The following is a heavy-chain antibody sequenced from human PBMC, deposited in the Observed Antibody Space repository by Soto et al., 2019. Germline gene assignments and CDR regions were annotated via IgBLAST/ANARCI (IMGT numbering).Heavy chain of an antibody. CDR3: ARGRRGRIVVATPPYYFDY. CDR2: MNPNSGNI. V-gene: IGHV1-8*01. CDR1: GYTFTSYD. Sequence: ASVKVSCKASGYTFTSYDINWVRQATGQGLEWMGWMNPNSGNIGYAQKFQGRVTMTRNTSISTAYMELSSLRSEDTAVYYCARGRRGRIVVATPPYYFDYWGQGTLVTVSS. J-gene: IGHJ4*02. D-gene: IGHD3-22*01.